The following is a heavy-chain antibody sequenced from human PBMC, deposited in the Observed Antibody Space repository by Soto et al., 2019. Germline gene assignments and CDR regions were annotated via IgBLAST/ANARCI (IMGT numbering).Heavy chain of an antibody. CDR1: GASIKSYY. D-gene: IGHD5-18*01. CDR2: IHNSGST. CDR3: ARGGYSYGRDYGMDV. V-gene: IGHV4-59*01. J-gene: IGHJ6*02. Sequence: SETLSLTCIVSGASIKSYYGSWIRQPPEKGLEWIGYIHNSGSTNYNPSLKSRVTMSLDASKNQFSLKLTSLTAADTAVYYCARGGYSYGRDYGMDVWGQGTTVTVSS.